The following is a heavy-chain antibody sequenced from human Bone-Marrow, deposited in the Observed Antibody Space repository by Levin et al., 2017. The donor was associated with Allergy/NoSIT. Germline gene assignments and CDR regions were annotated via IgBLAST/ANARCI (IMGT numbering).Heavy chain of an antibody. Sequence: GGSLRLSCAASEFTFSNAWMSWVRQAPGKGLEWIGHVKTNDEGATTEFAAFVKGRFSISRDDSKTTVYLHMNSLKTEDSAVYYCTTEGVSTSDYWGQGTLVTVSS. V-gene: IGHV3-15*01. CDR3: TTEGVSTSDY. D-gene: IGHD2-2*01. J-gene: IGHJ4*02. CDR1: EFTFSNAW. CDR2: VKTNDEGATT.